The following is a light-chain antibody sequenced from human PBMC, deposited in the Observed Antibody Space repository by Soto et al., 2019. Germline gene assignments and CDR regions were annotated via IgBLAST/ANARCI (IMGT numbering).Light chain of an antibody. J-gene: IGKJ2*01. Sequence: EIVLTQSPGILSLSPGERATLSCRASQSVSSSYLAWYQQKPGQAPRLHIYGASNRATGIPDRFSASGSKTDFPLTISGLEPEDFAVYYCQQYGSSPPYTFGQGTKLEIK. CDR1: QSVSSSY. CDR3: QQYGSSPPYT. V-gene: IGKV3-20*01. CDR2: GAS.